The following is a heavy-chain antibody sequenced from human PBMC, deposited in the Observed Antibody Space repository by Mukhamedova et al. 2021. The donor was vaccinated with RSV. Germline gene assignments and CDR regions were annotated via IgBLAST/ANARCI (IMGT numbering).Heavy chain of an antibody. D-gene: IGHD3-16*01. J-gene: IGHJ3*02. Sequence: GRIYHSGNTMYNPSLESRVTISLDTSKNQFFLDLASVTAADTAVYDCVQNEAYHDSFDIWGQGTMDTVSS. V-gene: IGHV4-4*07. CDR3: VQNEAYHDSFDI. CDR2: IYHSGNT.